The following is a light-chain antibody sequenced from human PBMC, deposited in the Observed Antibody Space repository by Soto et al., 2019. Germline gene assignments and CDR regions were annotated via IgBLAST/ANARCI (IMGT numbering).Light chain of an antibody. CDR2: AAS. Sequence: DIQITQSPSSLSASVGARVTITRRASQSIRSYLNWYQQKPGKDDKLLIYAASSLQSGVPSRFSGSGSGTEFTLTISSLQPEDFATYYCQPYNSYFLTFGGGTKVDIK. CDR1: QSIRSY. J-gene: IGKJ4*01. V-gene: IGKV1-39*01. CDR3: QPYNSYFLT.